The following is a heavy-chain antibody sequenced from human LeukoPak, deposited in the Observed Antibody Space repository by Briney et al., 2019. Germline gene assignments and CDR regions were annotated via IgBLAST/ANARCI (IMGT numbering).Heavy chain of an antibody. CDR3: ARGPFSSSWSEFDY. V-gene: IGHV3-21*06. D-gene: IGHD6-13*01. Sequence: PGGSLRLSCAASGFTFSDYSLNWVRQAPGKGLEWVSCISGDSRYIYYADSVKGRSTISRDNAQNSLYLHMNSLRAEDTAVYYCARGPFSSSWSEFDYWGQGTLVTVSS. CDR1: GFTFSDYS. J-gene: IGHJ4*02. CDR2: ISGDSRYI.